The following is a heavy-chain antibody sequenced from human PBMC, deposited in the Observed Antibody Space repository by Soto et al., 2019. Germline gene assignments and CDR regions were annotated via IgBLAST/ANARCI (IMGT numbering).Heavy chain of an antibody. CDR1: GGSISSGGYY. Sequence: QVQLQESGPGLVKPSQTLSLTCTVSGGSISSGGYYWSWIRQHPGKGLDWIGYIYYSGSTYYNPSLKSRVTISVDTSKNQFSLKLSSVTAADTAVYYCARGLDIVVVVAQGAFDIWGQGTMVTVSS. V-gene: IGHV4-31*03. D-gene: IGHD2-15*01. J-gene: IGHJ3*02. CDR2: IYYSGST. CDR3: ARGLDIVVVVAQGAFDI.